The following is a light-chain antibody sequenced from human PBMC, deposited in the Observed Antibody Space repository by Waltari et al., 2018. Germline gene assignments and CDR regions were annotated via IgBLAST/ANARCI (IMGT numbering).Light chain of an antibody. Sequence: DIQMTQSPSSLSASVGDRVSITCRASQSITNYLSWYQHTPGKAPKLLIYAASNLQSGVPSRFSGSGSGADFTLTISSLQPEDSATYYCQQSYSSSWTFGQGTRVEIK. J-gene: IGKJ1*01. CDR3: QQSYSSSWT. V-gene: IGKV1-39*01. CDR2: AAS. CDR1: QSITNY.